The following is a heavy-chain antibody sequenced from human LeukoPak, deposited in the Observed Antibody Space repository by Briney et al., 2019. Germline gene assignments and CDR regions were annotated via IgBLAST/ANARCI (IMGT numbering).Heavy chain of an antibody. J-gene: IGHJ6*02. CDR3: ARDQYGMDV. Sequence: SVKGRFTISRDNSKNTLYLQMNSLRAEDTAVYYCARDQYGMDVWGQGTTVTVSS. V-gene: IGHV3-30*07.